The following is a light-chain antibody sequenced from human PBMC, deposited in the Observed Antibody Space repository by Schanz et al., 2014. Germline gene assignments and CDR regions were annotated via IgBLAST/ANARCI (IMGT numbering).Light chain of an antibody. Sequence: QSALTQPASVSGSPGQSITISCSGTSSDIGAYDLVSWYQQYPDKVPKLMIYEVNKRPSGVPDRFSGSKSGNTASLTVSGLQADDEADYYCAAWDDSLYVVFGGGTKLTVL. J-gene: IGLJ2*01. CDR2: EVN. CDR3: AAWDDSLYVV. V-gene: IGLV2-14*02. CDR1: SSDIGAYDL.